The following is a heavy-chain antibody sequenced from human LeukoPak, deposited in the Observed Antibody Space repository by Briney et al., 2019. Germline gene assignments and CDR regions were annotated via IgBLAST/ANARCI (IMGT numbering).Heavy chain of an antibody. V-gene: IGHV4-59*01. CDR3: ARGIDGYNYVGRFDY. D-gene: IGHD5-24*01. J-gene: IGHJ4*02. Sequence: PSETLSLTCTVSGASISSYYWSWIRQPPGKGLEWIGYISYSGGSNYNPSLNYNPSLKSRVTISVDTSEKRLSLKLSSVTAADTAVYYCARGIDGYNYVGRFDYWGQGTLVTVSS. CDR1: GASISSYY. CDR2: ISYSGGS.